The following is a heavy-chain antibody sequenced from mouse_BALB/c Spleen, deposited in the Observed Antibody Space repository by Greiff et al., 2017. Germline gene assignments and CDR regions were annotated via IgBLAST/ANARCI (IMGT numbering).Heavy chain of an antibody. CDR3: ARSTMITTRTIGAMDY. Sequence: QVQLQQSGAELVRPGVSVKISCKGSGYTFSDYAMHWVKQSLAKSLEGIGVISTFYGDASYNQKFKGKATMTVDKSSSTAYMELARLTSEDSAIYYCARSTMITTRTIGAMDYWGQGTSVTVSS. J-gene: IGHJ4*01. V-gene: IGHV1S137*01. D-gene: IGHD2-4*01. CDR1: GYTFSDYA. CDR2: ISTFYGDA.